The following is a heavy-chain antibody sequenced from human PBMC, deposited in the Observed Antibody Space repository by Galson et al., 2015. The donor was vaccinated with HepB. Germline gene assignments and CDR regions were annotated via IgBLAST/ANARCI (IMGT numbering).Heavy chain of an antibody. CDR2: ISSSSSYT. CDR3: ATDYYYDSSGYYELTLDYFDY. J-gene: IGHJ4*02. D-gene: IGHD3-22*01. Sequence: SLRLSCAASGFTFSDYHMSWIRQAPGKGLEWVSYISSSSSYTNYADSVKGRFTISRDNAKNSLYLQMNSLRAEDTAVYYCATDYYYDSSGYYELTLDYFDYWGQGTLVTVSS. CDR1: GFTFSDYH. V-gene: IGHV3-11*06.